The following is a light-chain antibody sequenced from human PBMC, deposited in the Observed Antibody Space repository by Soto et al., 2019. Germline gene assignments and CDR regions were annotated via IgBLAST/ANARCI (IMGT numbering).Light chain of an antibody. J-gene: IGKJ3*01. Sequence: DSQMTQSPSSVSASVGDRVNITCRASQGISSWLAWYQQKPGKAPKLLNYAASSLQSGGPSRFSGSGSRKNFTVAISSLQLEDFANYYCLQANSFPLPFGPGTKVDIK. CDR1: QGISSW. V-gene: IGKV1D-12*01. CDR3: LQANSFPLP. CDR2: AAS.